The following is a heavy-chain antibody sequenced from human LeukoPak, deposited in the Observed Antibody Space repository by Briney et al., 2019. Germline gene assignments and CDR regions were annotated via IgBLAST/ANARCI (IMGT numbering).Heavy chain of an antibody. J-gene: IGHJ5*02. CDR3: TTYYLFDP. V-gene: IGHV3-15*01. Sequence: GGSRRLSFPASGFPLRNAWLGGVPRAPGKGLEWVGRIKSKTDGGTTDYAAPVKGRFTISRDDSKNTLYLQMNSLKTEDTAVYYCTTYYLFDPWGQGTLVTVSS. CDR2: IKSKTDGGTT. D-gene: IGHD3-10*01. CDR1: GFPLRNAW.